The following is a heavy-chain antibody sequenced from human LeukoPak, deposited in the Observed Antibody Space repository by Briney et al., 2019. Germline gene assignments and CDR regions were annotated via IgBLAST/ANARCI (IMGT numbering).Heavy chain of an antibody. D-gene: IGHD3-16*01. CDR1: GGSFSGYY. V-gene: IGHV4-59*10. J-gene: IGHJ5*02. CDR2: IYTSGST. CDR3: ARGIRQWGMAPRFDP. Sequence: SETLSLTCAVYGGSFSGYYWSWIRQPAGKGLEWIGRIYTSGSTNYNPSLKSRVTISVDTSKNQFSLKLSSVTAADTAVYYCARGIRQWGMAPRFDPWSQGTLVTVSS.